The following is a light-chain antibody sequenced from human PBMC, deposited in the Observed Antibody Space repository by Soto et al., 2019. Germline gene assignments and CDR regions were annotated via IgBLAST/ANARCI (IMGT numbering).Light chain of an antibody. J-gene: IGKJ1*01. CDR1: QSVSSN. Sequence: EIVMTQSPATLSVSPWERATLSCRASQSVSSNNLAWYQQKPGQAPRLLIYGASTRATGIPARFSGSGSGTEFTLTISSLQSEDFAVYYCQQYNNWPRTFGQGTKVDI. V-gene: IGKV3-15*01. CDR2: GAS. CDR3: QQYNNWPRT.